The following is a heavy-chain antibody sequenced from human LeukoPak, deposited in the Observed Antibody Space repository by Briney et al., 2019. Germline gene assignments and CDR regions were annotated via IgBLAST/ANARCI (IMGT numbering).Heavy chain of an antibody. D-gene: IGHD1-1*01. J-gene: IGHJ4*02. V-gene: IGHV3-21*01. CDR1: GFTFSTYA. CDR2: ISSTSNYI. Sequence: GGSLRLSCAASGFTFSTYAISWVRQAPGKGLEWVSCISSTSNYIFYADSVRGRFTISRDNAKNSLYLQMNSLRAEDTAVYYCARGPDPSTTGTTSYFDYWGQGTLVTVSS. CDR3: ARGPDPSTTGTTSYFDY.